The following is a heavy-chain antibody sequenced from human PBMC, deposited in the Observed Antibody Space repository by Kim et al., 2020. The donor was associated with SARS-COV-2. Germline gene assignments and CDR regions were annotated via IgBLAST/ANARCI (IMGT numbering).Heavy chain of an antibody. CDR3: ARVVAGTYHYYYYYGMDV. CDR2: IKQDGSEK. V-gene: IGHV3-7*03. Sequence: GGSLRLSCAASGFTFSSYWMSWVRQAPGKGLEWVANIKQDGSEKYYVDSVKGRFTISRDNAKNSLYLQMNSLRAEDTAVYYCARVVAGTYHYYYYYGMDVWGQGTTVTVSS. J-gene: IGHJ6*02. D-gene: IGHD6-19*01. CDR1: GFTFSSYW.